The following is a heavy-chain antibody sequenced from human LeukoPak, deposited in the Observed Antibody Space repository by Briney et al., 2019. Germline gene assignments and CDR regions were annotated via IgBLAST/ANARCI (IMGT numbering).Heavy chain of an antibody. Sequence: GGSLRLSCAASGFTFSSYAMHWVRQAPGKGLEWVAVISYDGSNKYYADSVKGRFTISRDNSKNTLYLQMNSLRSEDTAVYYCARGAPPKDWHAFDIWGQGTMVTVSS. CDR1: GFTFSSYA. V-gene: IGHV3-30-3*01. J-gene: IGHJ3*02. D-gene: IGHD2-15*01. CDR2: ISYDGSNK. CDR3: ARGAPPKDWHAFDI.